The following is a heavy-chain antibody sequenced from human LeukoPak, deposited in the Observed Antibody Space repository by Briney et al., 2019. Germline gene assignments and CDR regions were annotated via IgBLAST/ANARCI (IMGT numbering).Heavy chain of an antibody. CDR1: GGSINSDDYY. CDR3: AITYYYAPEGLPKVDS. CDR2: IYYSGTT. Sequence: PSETLSLTCTVSGGSINSDDYYWNWIRQPPGKGLEWIGYIYYSGTTYYNPSLKSRVTISLDTSKIQFSLRLTSVTAADSAVYYCAITYYYAPEGLPKVDSWFQGTLVT. D-gene: IGHD3-10*01. J-gene: IGHJ4*02. V-gene: IGHV4-30-4*01.